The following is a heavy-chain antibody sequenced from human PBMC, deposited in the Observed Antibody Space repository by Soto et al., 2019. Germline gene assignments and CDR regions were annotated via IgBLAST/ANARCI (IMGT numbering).Heavy chain of an antibody. CDR3: AKPRPGSYDSSGDPGLEDI. Sequence: QVQLVESGGGVVQPGRSLRLSCAASGFTFSSYGMHWVRQAPGKGLEWVAVISYDGSNKYYADSVKGRFTISRDNSKNTLYLQMNSLRAEDTAVYYCAKPRPGSYDSSGDPGLEDIWGQGTMVTVSS. D-gene: IGHD3-22*01. CDR1: GFTFSSYG. V-gene: IGHV3-30*18. CDR2: ISYDGSNK. J-gene: IGHJ3*02.